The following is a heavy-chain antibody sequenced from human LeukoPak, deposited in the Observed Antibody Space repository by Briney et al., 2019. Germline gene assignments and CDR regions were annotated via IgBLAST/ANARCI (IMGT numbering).Heavy chain of an antibody. CDR1: GYTFTGYY. J-gene: IGHJ4*02. Sequence: ASVKVSCKASGYTFTGYYIHWVRQAPGQGLEWMGWINPNSGGTNYAQKFQGRVTMTRDTSISTAYMELSRLRSDDTAVYYCARGGEYYYDSSGRGSYFDYWGQGTLVTVSS. CDR2: INPNSGGT. V-gene: IGHV1-2*02. CDR3: ARGGEYYYDSSGRGSYFDY. D-gene: IGHD3-22*01.